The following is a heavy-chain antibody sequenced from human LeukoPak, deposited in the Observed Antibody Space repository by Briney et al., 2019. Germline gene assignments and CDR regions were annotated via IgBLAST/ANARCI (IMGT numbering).Heavy chain of an antibody. J-gene: IGHJ3*02. CDR2: IYYSGST. D-gene: IGHD2-8*01. CDR3: ARVIGCTNGVCYYAFDI. Sequence: PSKALSLTCTVTGGSISSGGYYWSWIRQHPGKGLEWVGYIYYSGSTYYNPSLKSRVTISVDTSKNQFSLKLSSVTASDTAVYYCARVIGCTNGVCYYAFDIWGQGTMVTVSS. CDR1: GGSISSGGYY. V-gene: IGHV4-31*03.